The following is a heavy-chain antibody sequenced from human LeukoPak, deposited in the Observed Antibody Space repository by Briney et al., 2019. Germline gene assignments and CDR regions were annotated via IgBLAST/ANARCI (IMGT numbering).Heavy chain of an antibody. V-gene: IGHV3-21*01. CDR2: ISSSSSYI. CDR1: GFTFSSYS. J-gene: IGHJ5*02. CDR3: ARDGYNSAGGWFDP. Sequence: PGGSLRLSCAASGFTFSSYSMNWVRQAPGKGLEWVSSISSSSSYIYYADSVKGRFTISRDNAKNSLYLQMNSLRAEDTAVYYCARDGYNSAGGWFDPWGRGTLVTVSS. D-gene: IGHD5-24*01.